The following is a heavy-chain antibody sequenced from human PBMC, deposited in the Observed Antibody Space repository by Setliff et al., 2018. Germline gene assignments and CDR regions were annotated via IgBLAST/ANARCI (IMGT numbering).Heavy chain of an antibody. CDR2: INPSGGST. CDR1: GYTFTSYY. Sequence: ASVKVSCKASGYTFTSYYMHWVRQAPGQGLEWMGIINPSGGSTSYAQKFQGRVTMTRDTSTSTVYMELSGLRSEDTAVYYCARDPTTYYDILTGSSSRRYGMDVWGQGTTVTV. D-gene: IGHD3-9*01. CDR3: ARDPTTYYDILTGSSSRRYGMDV. J-gene: IGHJ6*02. V-gene: IGHV1-46*01.